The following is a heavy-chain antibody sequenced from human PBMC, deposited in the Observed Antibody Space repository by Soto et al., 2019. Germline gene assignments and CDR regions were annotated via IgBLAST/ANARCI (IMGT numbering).Heavy chain of an antibody. CDR1: GYTFTSYG. CDR2: ISAYNGNT. CDR3: ATGYCSAGSCYSDPDDFDT. Sequence: ASVKVSCKASGYTFTSYGISWVRQAPGQGLEWMGWISAYNGNTNYAQKLQGRVTMTTDTSTSTAYMEMRSLRPDDTAVSYCATGYCSAGSCYSDPDDFDTWGQGTMVTVSS. V-gene: IGHV1-18*01. J-gene: IGHJ3*02. D-gene: IGHD2-15*01.